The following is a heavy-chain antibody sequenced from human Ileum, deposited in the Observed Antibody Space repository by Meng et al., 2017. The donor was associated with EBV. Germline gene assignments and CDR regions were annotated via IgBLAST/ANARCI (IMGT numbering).Heavy chain of an antibody. V-gene: IGHV4-39*07. J-gene: IGHJ4*02. D-gene: IGHD6-19*01. CDR2: IDYSGST. CDR3: VTRVAAVKYYFDY. CDR1: VGSFSNGNDY. Sequence: QRPRQESWRRLVRPSETLSLSSIVPVGSFSNGNDYWGWIRQPPGKGLEWIGSIDYSGSTYYNPSLKSRVTMSLDTSKNQFSLQLTSVTAADTALYYCVTRVAAVKYYFDYWGQGTLVTVSS.